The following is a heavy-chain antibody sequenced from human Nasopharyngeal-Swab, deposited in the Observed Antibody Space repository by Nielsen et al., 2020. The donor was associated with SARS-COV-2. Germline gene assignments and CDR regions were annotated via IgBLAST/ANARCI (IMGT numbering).Heavy chain of an antibody. CDR1: GSSLYTRGMG. V-gene: IGHV2-70*11. D-gene: IGHD1-1*01. CDR3: TREQPSGDYDYYGMDV. Sequence: SGPTLVKPTETLTLTCTFSGSSLYTRGMGVSWIRQPPGKAPEWLARTDWDGDRYYNPSLKTRLTISRDIAKSQVVLTMTNMAPMDTATYYCTREQPSGDYDYYGMDVWGRGTTVTVSS. CDR2: TDWDGDR. J-gene: IGHJ6*02.